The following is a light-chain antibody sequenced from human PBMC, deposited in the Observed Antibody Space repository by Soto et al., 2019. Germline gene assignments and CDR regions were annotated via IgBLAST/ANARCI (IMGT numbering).Light chain of an antibody. CDR1: QGVGTN. Sequence: ETVMTQSPGTLSVSPGERATISCRASQGVGTNVAWYQHFPGQAPRLLIHGASTRANGVPARFSGSGSGTEFPLTITSVQSEDFATYYCQQYNDWPPNYTFGRGTKLEIK. J-gene: IGKJ2*01. CDR3: QQYNDWPPNYT. CDR2: GAS. V-gene: IGKV3-15*01.